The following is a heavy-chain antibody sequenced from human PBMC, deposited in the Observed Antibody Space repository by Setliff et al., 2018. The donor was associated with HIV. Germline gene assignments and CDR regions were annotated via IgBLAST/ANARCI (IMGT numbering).Heavy chain of an antibody. Sequence: ASVKVSCKTSGDTFSDYYIHWVKQAPGKGLEWMGRIDREDGETKYAEKFQGRVTMSTETSTKTAYMELSSLRSDDTAVYYCARDRIWNYVRGYYYYVYMDVWGKGTTVTVSS. J-gene: IGHJ6*03. CDR2: IDREDGET. D-gene: IGHD1-7*01. CDR1: GDTFSDYY. CDR3: ARDRIWNYVRGYYYYVYMDV. V-gene: IGHV1-69-2*01.